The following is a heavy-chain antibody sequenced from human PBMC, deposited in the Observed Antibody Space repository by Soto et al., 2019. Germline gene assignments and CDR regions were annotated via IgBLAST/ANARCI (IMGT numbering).Heavy chain of an antibody. V-gene: IGHV4-34*01. CDR3: ARWGIVGYCSGGSCPRKYYGMDV. CDR1: GGSFSGYY. CDR2: INHSGST. J-gene: IGHJ6*02. Sequence: QVQLQQWGAGLLKPSETLSLTCAVYGGSFSGYYWSWIRQPPGKGLEWIGEINHSGSTNYNPSLKSRVTISVDTSKNQFSLKLSSVTAADTAVYYCARWGIVGYCSGGSCPRKYYGMDVWGQGTTVTVSS. D-gene: IGHD2-15*01.